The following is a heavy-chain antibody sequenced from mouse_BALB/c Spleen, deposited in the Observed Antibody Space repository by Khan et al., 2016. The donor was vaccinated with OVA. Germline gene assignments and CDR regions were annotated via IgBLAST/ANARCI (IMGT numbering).Heavy chain of an antibody. D-gene: IGHD2-1*01. CDR1: GSSIPSDYA. CDR2: IRTSGNT. Sequence: VQLKESGPGLVKPSQSLALTCTVSGSSIPSDYAWNWIRQFPGSKMEWMGSIRTSGNTSYNPSLKSRITIHRNTSKTHFFLQLNSVTTEDTATYYGASDGNWYFDVWGAGATVTVSS. CDR3: ASDGNWYFDV. V-gene: IGHV3-2*02. J-gene: IGHJ1*01.